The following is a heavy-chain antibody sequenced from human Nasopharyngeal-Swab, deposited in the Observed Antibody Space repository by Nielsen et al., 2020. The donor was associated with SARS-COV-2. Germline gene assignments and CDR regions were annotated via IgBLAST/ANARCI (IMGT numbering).Heavy chain of an antibody. CDR1: GGTFSSYA. J-gene: IGHJ6*02. CDR3: ASKGAGSGSYYYYYYGMDV. Sequence: SVKVSCKASGGTFSSYAISWVRQAPGQGLGWMGGIIPIFGTANYAQKFQGRVTITADESTSTAYMELSSLRSEDTAVYYCASKGAGSGSYYYYYYGMDVWGQGTTVTVSS. V-gene: IGHV1-69*13. CDR2: IIPIFGTA. D-gene: IGHD3-10*01.